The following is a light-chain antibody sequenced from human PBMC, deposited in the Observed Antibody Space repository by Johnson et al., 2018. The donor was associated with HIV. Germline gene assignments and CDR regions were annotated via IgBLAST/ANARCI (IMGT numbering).Light chain of an antibody. V-gene: IGLV1-51*02. CDR3: GTWYSSLSAYV. CDR2: ENN. Sequence: QSVLTQPPSVSAAPGQKVTISCSGSSSNIGNNYVSWYQQLPGTAPKLLIYENNKRPSGIPDRFSGSKSGTSATLGITGLQTGDEADYYYGTWYSSLSAYVLGTGTKVTVL. J-gene: IGLJ1*01. CDR1: SSNIGNNY.